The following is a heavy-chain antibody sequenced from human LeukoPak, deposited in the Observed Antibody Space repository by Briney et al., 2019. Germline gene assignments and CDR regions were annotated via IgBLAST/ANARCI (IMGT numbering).Heavy chain of an antibody. V-gene: IGHV1-24*01. CDR2: FHPEDGET. CDR3: ATFGGITAMVPYYFDY. Sequence: ASVKVSRKVSGYTLTELSMHWQRQPPGKTLDRTGGFHPEDGETIYAQKFQGRVTMTEDTSTDTAYMELSSLRSEDTAVYYCATFGGITAMVPYYFDYWGQGTLVTVSS. J-gene: IGHJ4*02. CDR1: GYTLTELS. D-gene: IGHD5-18*01.